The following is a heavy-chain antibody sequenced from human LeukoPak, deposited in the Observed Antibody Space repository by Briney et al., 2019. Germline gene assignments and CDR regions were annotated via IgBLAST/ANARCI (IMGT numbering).Heavy chain of an antibody. CDR2: VVHSGST. V-gene: IGHV4-4*02. J-gene: IGHJ4*02. D-gene: IGHD3-22*01. CDR3: ARRDYYDNSDDNYHSFEY. CDR1: GGAISRNKW. Sequence: PSETLCLTCAVSGGAISRNKWWSWLRQAPGKGLEWLGEVVHSGSTNYNPSLKSRVTISVDKSKNQSSLRLNSVTAADTAVYYCARRDYYDNSDDNYHSFEYWGQGTLVTVSS.